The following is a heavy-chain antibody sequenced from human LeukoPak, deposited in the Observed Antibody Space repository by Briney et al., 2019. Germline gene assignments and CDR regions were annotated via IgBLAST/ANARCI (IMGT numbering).Heavy chain of an antibody. V-gene: IGHV3-64*04. J-gene: IGHJ5*02. CDR3: AGDSSIAFGSGRVSWFDP. CDR2: IKGSGGST. Sequence: PGGSLRLSWSASGVTVRSYDMNCARQASGKGPEYGSGIKGSGGSTSYADSVKGRFTISRDNSKNTLYLQMNSLRAEDAAVYYCAGDSSIAFGSGRVSWFDPWGQGILVTVSS. CDR1: GVTVRSYD. D-gene: IGHD3-10*01.